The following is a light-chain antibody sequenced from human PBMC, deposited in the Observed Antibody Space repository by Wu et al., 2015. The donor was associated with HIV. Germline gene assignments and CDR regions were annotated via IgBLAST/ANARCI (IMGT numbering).Light chain of an antibody. CDR1: QSVRRD. V-gene: IGKV3-15*01. CDR3: QQYNSWLSGPT. Sequence: EIVMTQSPATLSVSPGESTTLSCRASQSVRRDLAWYQQKPGQAPRLLIYGASTRATGIPARFSGSGSGTEFTLTISSMQSEDSAVYYCQQYNSWLSGPTFGEGTKLEIQ. CDR2: GAS. J-gene: IGKJ2*01.